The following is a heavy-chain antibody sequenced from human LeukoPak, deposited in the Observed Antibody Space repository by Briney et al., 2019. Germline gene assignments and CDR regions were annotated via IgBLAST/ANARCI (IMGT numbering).Heavy chain of an antibody. Sequence: PSETLSLTCAVYGGSFSGYYWSWIRQPPGKGLEWIGEINHSGSTNYNPSLKSRVTISVDTSKNQFSLKLSCVTAADTAVYYCARGRAYYDFWSGPASWYFDYWGQGTLVTVSS. D-gene: IGHD3-3*01. CDR2: INHSGST. V-gene: IGHV4-34*01. J-gene: IGHJ4*02. CDR1: GGSFSGYY. CDR3: ARGRAYYDFWSGPASWYFDY.